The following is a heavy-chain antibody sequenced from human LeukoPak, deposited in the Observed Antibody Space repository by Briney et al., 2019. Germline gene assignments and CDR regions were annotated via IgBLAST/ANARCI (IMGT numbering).Heavy chain of an antibody. Sequence: TSETLSLTCTVSGGSVRSGSYYWDWIRQPPEKGLEWIGYIYYSGRTDYNPSLKSRVTISVDTSKNLFSLKLSSVTAADTAVYYCARSALGMDAFDIWGQGTIVNVSS. CDR1: GGSVRSGSYY. CDR3: ARSALGMDAFDI. J-gene: IGHJ3*02. CDR2: IYYSGRT. D-gene: IGHD1-26*01. V-gene: IGHV4-61*03.